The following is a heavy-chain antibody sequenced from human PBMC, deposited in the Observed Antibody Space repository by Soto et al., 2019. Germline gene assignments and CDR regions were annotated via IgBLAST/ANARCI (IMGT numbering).Heavy chain of an antibody. V-gene: IGHV1-69*13. CDR3: ARDVYSYGSYYYYGMDV. Sequence: GASVKVSCKASGGTFSSYAISWVRQAPGQGLEWMGGIIPIFGTANYAQKFQGRVTITADESTSTAYMELSSLRSEDTAVYYCARDVYSYGSYYYYGMDVWGQGTTVTVSS. CDR2: IIPIFGTA. J-gene: IGHJ6*02. D-gene: IGHD5-18*01. CDR1: GGTFSSYA.